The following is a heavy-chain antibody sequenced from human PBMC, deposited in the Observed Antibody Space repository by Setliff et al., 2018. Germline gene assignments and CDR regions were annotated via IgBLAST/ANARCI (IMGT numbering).Heavy chain of an antibody. CDR3: ARWGYYYGGNDY. J-gene: IGHJ4*02. CDR1: GYTFTNHY. V-gene: IGHV1-46*01. Sequence: GASVKVSCKASGYTFTNHYIHWVRQAPGQGLEWMGVIHPSGDSTSYAQKFQGRVTMTRDTSTSTVYMELSNLTSEDTAVYYCARWGYYYGGNDYWGQGTLVTVSS. D-gene: IGHD4-17*01. CDR2: IHPSGDST.